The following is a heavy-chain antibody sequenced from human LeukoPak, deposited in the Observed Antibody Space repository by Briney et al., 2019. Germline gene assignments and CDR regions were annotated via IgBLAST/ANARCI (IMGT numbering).Heavy chain of an antibody. CDR1: GGSISSGSYY. CDR2: IYTSGST. Sequence: PSETLSLTCTVSGGSISSGSYYWSWLRQPAGKGLEWIGRIYTSGSTNYNPSLKSRVTISVDTSKNQFSLKLTSVTAADTAVYYCASSSMVWGVGHSYYYTDVWGKGTTVTVSS. J-gene: IGHJ6*03. V-gene: IGHV4-61*02. D-gene: IGHD3-10*01. CDR3: ASSSMVWGVGHSYYYTDV.